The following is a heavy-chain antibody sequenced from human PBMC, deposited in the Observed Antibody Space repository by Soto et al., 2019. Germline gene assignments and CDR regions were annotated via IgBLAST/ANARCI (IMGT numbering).Heavy chain of an antibody. CDR1: GGSFSSSY. Sequence: SETLSLTCTVSGGSFSSSYWSWLRQPPGKGLEWIGYIYYSGNTNYNPSLKSRAAISIETSKNQFSLKLSSVTAADTAVYYCARAGYSTTWPYFDYWGQGTLVTVSS. CDR2: IYYSGNT. V-gene: IGHV4-59*01. CDR3: ARAGYSTTWPYFDY. D-gene: IGHD2-8*01. J-gene: IGHJ4*02.